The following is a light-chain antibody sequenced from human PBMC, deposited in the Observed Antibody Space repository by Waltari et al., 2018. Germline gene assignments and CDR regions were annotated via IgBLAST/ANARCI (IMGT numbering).Light chain of an antibody. Sequence: QSGLTQPPSGSGSPGQSITISCHGTRSDVGNYHLVPWYQQYPGNAPQLMVYEVTKRASGVSDRFSGSKSGNTASLTIHGLQSEDEADYYCCSYVGLGIYVFGSGTKVTVL. CDR1: RSDVGNYHL. CDR2: EVT. J-gene: IGLJ1*01. CDR3: CSYVGLGIYV. V-gene: IGLV2-23*02.